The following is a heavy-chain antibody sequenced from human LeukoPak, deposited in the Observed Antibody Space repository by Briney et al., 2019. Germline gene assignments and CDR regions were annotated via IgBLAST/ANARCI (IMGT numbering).Heavy chain of an antibody. CDR2: ISSSSSYT. CDR3: ARVLGSGWFFDY. V-gene: IGHV3-11*06. CDR1: GFTFSDYY. D-gene: IGHD6-19*01. J-gene: IGHJ4*02. Sequence: GGSLRLSCEASGFTFSDYYMSWIRQAPGQGLEWVSYISSSSSYTNYADSVKGRFTISRDNAKNSLYLQMNSLRAEDTAVYYCARVLGSGWFFDYWGQGTLVTVSS.